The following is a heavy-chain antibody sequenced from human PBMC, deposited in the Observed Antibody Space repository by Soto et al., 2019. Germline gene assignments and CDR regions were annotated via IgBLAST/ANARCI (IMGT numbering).Heavy chain of an antibody. CDR1: GFTFNTYA. V-gene: IGHV3-21*01. CDR2: ISSSSSYI. Sequence: GSLRLSCAASGFTFNTYAMNWVSQAPGKGLEWVSAISSSSSYIYYADSVKGRFTISRDNAKNSLYLQMNSLRAEDTAVYYCARARIGGFGELLLNWFDPWGQGTLVTVSS. CDR3: ARARIGGFGELLLNWFDP. D-gene: IGHD3-10*01. J-gene: IGHJ5*02.